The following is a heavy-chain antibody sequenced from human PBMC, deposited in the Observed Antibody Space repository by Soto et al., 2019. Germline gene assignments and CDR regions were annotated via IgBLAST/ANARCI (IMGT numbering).Heavy chain of an antibody. CDR1: GFTFRSFT. D-gene: IGHD3-22*01. CDR3: ARDSDSSGYYQASYGMDV. CDR2: ISSNSSYI. Sequence: GGSLRLSCAASGFTFRSFTMNWVRQAPGKGLEWVSTISSNSSYIYYADSVKGRFTISRDNAKNSLYLQMNSLRAEDTAVYYCARDSDSSGYYQASYGMDVWGQGTTVTVSS. J-gene: IGHJ6*02. V-gene: IGHV3-21*01.